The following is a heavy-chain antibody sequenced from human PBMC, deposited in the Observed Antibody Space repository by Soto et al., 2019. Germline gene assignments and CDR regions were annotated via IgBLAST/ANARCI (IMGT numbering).Heavy chain of an antibody. D-gene: IGHD5-12*01. V-gene: IGHV4-30-4*01. CDR2: IYYSGST. CDR1: GGSISSGDYY. CDR3: ARHGRPARGFSGYDWFDP. J-gene: IGHJ5*02. Sequence: LSLTCTVSGGSISSGDYYWSWIRQPPGKGLEWIGYIYYSGSTYYNPSLKSRVTISVDTSKNQFSLKLSSVTAADTAVDYCARHGRPARGFSGYDWFDPWGQGTLVTVSS.